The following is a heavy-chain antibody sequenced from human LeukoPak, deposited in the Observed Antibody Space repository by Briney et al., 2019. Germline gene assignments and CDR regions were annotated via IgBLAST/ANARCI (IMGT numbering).Heavy chain of an antibody. CDR2: IYHSGST. Sequence: SETLSLTCTVSDDSISSGFYWGWIRQPPGKGLEWMGRIYHSGSTYYNPSLKSRVTISVDTSKKQFSLRLSSVTAADTAVYYCASRITVAGNYFDYWGKGTLVTVSS. D-gene: IGHD6-19*01. J-gene: IGHJ4*02. CDR3: ASRITVAGNYFDY. V-gene: IGHV4-38-2*02. CDR1: DDSISSGFY.